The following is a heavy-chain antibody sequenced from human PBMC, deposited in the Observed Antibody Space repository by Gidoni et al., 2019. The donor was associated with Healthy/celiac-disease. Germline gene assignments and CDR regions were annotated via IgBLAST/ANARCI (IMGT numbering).Heavy chain of an antibody. Sequence: QLQLPESGHGLVKPSETMSLTCTTAGGSLSSSRYYWGWIRKTPGKGLEWIGSIYYSGSPYYNPSLKSRVTISGDTSKTQFSLKLSSVTAADTAVYYCARHVSSGWQYYFDYWGQGTLVTVSS. CDR2: IYYSGSP. J-gene: IGHJ4*02. CDR1: GGSLSSSRYY. CDR3: ARHVSSGWQYYFDY. D-gene: IGHD6-19*01. V-gene: IGHV4-39*01.